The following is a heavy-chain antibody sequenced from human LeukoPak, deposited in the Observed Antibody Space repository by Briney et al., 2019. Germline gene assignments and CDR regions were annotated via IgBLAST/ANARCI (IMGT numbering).Heavy chain of an antibody. CDR2: IIPIFGTA. D-gene: IGHD3-16*01. CDR1: GGTFSSYA. V-gene: IGHV1-69*05. J-gene: IGHJ3*02. CDR3: ASSPGGVPGSRDAFDI. Sequence: ASVKVSCKASGGTFSSYAISWVRQAPGQGLEWMGGIIPIFGTANYAQKFQGRVTITTDESTSTAYMELSSLRSEDTAVYYCASSPGGVPGSRDAFDIWGQGTMVTVSS.